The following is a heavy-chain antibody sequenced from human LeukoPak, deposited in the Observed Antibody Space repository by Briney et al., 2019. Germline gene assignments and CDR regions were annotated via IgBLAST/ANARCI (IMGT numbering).Heavy chain of an antibody. V-gene: IGHV3-23*01. D-gene: IGHD1-26*01. CDR2: IIGSVDKT. CDR1: GFTYSSYA. CDR3: AKDPLGNTRAFHF. J-gene: IGHJ3*01. Sequence: GGSLRLSCAASGFTYSSYAVIWVRRAPGKGLECVSAIIGSVDKTYYADSVKRRLTISRDNSKDTLYLQMSSLRADDTALYYCAKDPLGNTRAFHFWGQGTMVTVSS.